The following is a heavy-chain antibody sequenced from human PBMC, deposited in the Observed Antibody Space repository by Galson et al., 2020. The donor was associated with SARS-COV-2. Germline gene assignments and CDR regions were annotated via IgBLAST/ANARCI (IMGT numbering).Heavy chain of an antibody. CDR3: AKGIKQQLVHYYGMDV. CDR2: IRYDGSNK. Sequence: GGSLRLSCAASGFTFSSYGMHWVRQAPGKGLEWVAFIRYDGSNKYYADSVKGRFTISRDNSKNTLYLQMNSLRAEDTAVYYCAKGIKQQLVHYYGMDVWGQGTTVTVSS. J-gene: IGHJ6*02. D-gene: IGHD6-13*01. CDR1: GFTFSSYG. V-gene: IGHV3-30*02.